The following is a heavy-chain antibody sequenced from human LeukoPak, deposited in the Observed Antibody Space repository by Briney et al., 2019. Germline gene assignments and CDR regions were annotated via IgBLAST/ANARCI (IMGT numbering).Heavy chain of an antibody. CDR2: IKQGGSEI. V-gene: IGHV3-7*01. J-gene: IGHJ1*01. CDR3: ATYSSLNRREFQY. D-gene: IGHD3-22*01. Sequence: GGSLRLSCAASGFMFSSYWMNWVRQAPGKGLEWVANIKQGGSEINYVDSVKGRFTISRDNAKNSLYLQMNSLRAEDTAVYYCATYSSLNRREFQYWGRGTLLTVSS. CDR1: GFMFSSYW.